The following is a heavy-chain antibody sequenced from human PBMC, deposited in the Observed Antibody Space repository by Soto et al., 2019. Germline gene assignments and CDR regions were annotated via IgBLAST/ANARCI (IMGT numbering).Heavy chain of an antibody. D-gene: IGHD2-2*01. CDR1: GGSFSGYY. CDR3: ARGRIVVVPAATYYYYGMDV. J-gene: IGHJ6*02. Sequence: PETLSLTYAVYGGSFSGYYWGWIRQPPGKGLEWIGEINHSGSTNYNPSLKSRVTISVDTSKNKFSLKLSSVTAADTAVYYCARGRIVVVPAATYYYYGMDVWGQGTPVS. CDR2: INHSGST. V-gene: IGHV4-34*01.